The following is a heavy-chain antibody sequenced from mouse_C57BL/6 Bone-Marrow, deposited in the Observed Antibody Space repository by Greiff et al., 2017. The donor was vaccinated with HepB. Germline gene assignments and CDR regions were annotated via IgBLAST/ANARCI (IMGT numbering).Heavy chain of an antibody. V-gene: IGHV1-81*01. CDR2: IYPRSGNT. Sequence: QVQLQQSGAELARPGASVKLSCKASGYTFTSYGISWVKQRTGQGLEWIGEIYPRSGNTYYNEKFKGKATLTADKYSSTAYMELRSLTSEDSAVYFCAISPAWFAYWGQGTLVTVSA. CDR1: GYTFTSYG. J-gene: IGHJ3*01. CDR3: AISPAWFAY.